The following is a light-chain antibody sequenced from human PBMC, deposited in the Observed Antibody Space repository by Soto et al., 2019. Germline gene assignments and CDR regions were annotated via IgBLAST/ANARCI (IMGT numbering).Light chain of an antibody. J-gene: IGKJ1*01. CDR1: QSISSW. Sequence: DIQMTQSPSTLSASVGDRVTITCRASQSISSWLAWYQQKPGKATKLLIHKASTLQSGVPSRFSGSGSGTEFTLAISSLQPDDFATYYCQQYNDNWTFGQGTKVEIK. V-gene: IGKV1-5*03. CDR3: QQYNDNWT. CDR2: KAS.